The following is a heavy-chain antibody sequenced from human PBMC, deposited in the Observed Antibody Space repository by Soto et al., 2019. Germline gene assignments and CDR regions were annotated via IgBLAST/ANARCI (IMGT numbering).Heavy chain of an antibody. V-gene: IGHV4-38-2*02. CDR2: IYQSGSV. D-gene: IGHD3-10*01. CDR1: GYSISFGYY. Sequence: SETLSLTCTVSGYSISFGYYWGWIRQPPGKGLEWIGSIYQSGSVYYSPSLKSRVTISVDTSKNQFSLKVNSVTAAATAVYYCAGGPRFLWNYFDQWGQGSLVTVSS. J-gene: IGHJ4*02. CDR3: AGGPRFLWNYFDQ.